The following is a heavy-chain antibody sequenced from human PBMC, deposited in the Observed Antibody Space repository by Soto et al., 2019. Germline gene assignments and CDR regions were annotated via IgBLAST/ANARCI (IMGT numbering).Heavy chain of an antibody. CDR3: ARGSRGSWYYFDY. J-gene: IGHJ4*02. CDR1: GDSVSSNIAA. Sequence: SQTLSLTCAISGDSVSSNIAAWNWIRQKPTRGLEWLGRTYYRSKWYNDYAVSVKSRITINPDTSKNQFSLQLNSVTPEDTAVYYCARGSRGSWYYFDYWGQGTLVTVSS. V-gene: IGHV6-1*01. CDR2: TYYRSKWYN. D-gene: IGHD6-13*01.